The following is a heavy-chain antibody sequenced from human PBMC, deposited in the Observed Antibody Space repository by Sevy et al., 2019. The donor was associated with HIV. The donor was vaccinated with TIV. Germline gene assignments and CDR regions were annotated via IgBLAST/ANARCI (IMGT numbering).Heavy chain of an antibody. Sequence: LSLTCAASGFTVSSIYMSWVRQAPGKGLEWVSIIYSSGTTYYADSVKGRFTISRDNSKNTLCLQMNSLRAEDTAVYYCARYITAAGSGWFDPWGQGTLVTVSS. D-gene: IGHD6-13*01. CDR3: ARYITAAGSGWFDP. J-gene: IGHJ5*02. V-gene: IGHV3-66*02. CDR1: GFTVSSIY. CDR2: IYSSGTT.